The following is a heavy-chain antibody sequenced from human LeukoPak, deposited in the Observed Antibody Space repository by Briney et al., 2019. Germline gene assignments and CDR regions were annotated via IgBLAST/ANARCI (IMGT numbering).Heavy chain of an antibody. CDR2: IYYSGST. CDR3: ARVGWYPYVDY. Sequence: SETLSLTCTVSGGSISSSSYYWGWIRQPPGKGLEWIGSIYYSGSTYYNPSLKSRVTISVDTSKNQFSLKLSSVTAADTAVYYCARVGWYPYVDYWGQGTLVTVSS. D-gene: IGHD6-19*01. CDR1: GGSISSSSYY. J-gene: IGHJ4*02. V-gene: IGHV4-39*01.